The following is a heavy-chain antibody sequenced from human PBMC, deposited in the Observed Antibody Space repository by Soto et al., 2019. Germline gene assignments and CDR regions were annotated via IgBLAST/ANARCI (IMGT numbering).Heavy chain of an antibody. Sequence: EVQLVESGGGLVQPGGSLRLSCAASGFTFNSYWMQWVRHAPGKGLEWVSRIDGDEDSTTNYADSVKGRFTISRDNFKNTPYLQMISLRAEFMAVYYCVRDIHGDYWSQGTLVTVSS. CDR3: VRDIHGDY. J-gene: IGHJ4*02. V-gene: IGHV3-74*01. CDR1: GFTFNSYW. CDR2: IDGDEDSTT.